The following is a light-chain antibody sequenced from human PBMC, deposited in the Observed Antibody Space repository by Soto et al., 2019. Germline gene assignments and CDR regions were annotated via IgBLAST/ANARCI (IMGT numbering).Light chain of an antibody. J-gene: IGKJ4*01. CDR1: QDIRSW. CDR3: QQANSFPLT. Sequence: DIQMTQSPSSVSASVGDRVSITCRASQDIRSWLAWYQQRPGKAPKLLIYAATTLQSGVPSRFSGSGSGTTFTLTINNLQPEDFASYFCQQANSFPLTFGGGTKVDIK. CDR2: AAT. V-gene: IGKV1-12*01.